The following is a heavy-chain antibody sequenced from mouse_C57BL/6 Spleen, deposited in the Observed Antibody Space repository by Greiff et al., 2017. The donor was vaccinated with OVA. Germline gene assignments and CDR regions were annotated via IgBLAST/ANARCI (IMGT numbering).Heavy chain of an antibody. J-gene: IGHJ4*01. CDR3: ARQGGYAMDY. CDR1: GYTFTSYW. V-gene: IGHV1-53*01. Sequence: QVQLQQPGTELVKPGASVKLSCKASGYTFTSYWMHWVKQRPGQGLEWIGNINTSNGGTNYNEKFKSKATLSVDNSTSTAYMQISSRTSEDSAVYYCARQGGYAMDYWGQGTSVTVSS. CDR2: INTSNGGT.